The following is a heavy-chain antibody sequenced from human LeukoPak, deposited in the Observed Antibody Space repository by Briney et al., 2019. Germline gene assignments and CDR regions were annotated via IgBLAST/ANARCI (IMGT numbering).Heavy chain of an antibody. CDR2: ISSNGGST. V-gene: IGHV3-64D*06. Sequence: GGSLRLSCSASGFTFSTYPMHWVRQAPGKGLEYVSSISSNGGSTYYADSVKGRFTISRDNSKNTLFLQMSSLRTEDTAVYYCASPYSGYDYNFDHWGQGTLVTVSS. D-gene: IGHD5-12*01. CDR1: GFTFSTYP. J-gene: IGHJ4*02. CDR3: ASPYSGYDYNFDH.